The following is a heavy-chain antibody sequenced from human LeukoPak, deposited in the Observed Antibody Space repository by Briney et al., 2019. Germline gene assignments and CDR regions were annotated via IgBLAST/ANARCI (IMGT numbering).Heavy chain of an antibody. Sequence: SETLSLTCTISGGSITNYFWNWIRQPPGKGLEWVAYISASGSTSYNLSLQSRISMSVDTSKKQFSLELTSVTAADTAVYFCARHYGDYGFDYWGQGALVTVSS. CDR2: ISASGST. J-gene: IGHJ4*02. D-gene: IGHD4-17*01. CDR3: ARHYGDYGFDY. CDR1: GGSITNYF. V-gene: IGHV4-4*09.